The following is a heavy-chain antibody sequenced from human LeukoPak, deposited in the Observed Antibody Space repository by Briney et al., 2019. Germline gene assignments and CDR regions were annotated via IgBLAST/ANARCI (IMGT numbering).Heavy chain of an antibody. J-gene: IGHJ4*01. V-gene: IGHV3-23*01. Sequence: GGSLRLSCAASGFTITTYPMRWVRQAPGKGLECVSTIRPYGTPFYSNAVKGRFTISRDSPKNTLYLQMDSLRDDDTAVYYCAKGSGYYYEYWAQGTLGTVSS. CDR3: AKGSGYYYEY. CDR2: IRPYGTP. D-gene: IGHD1-14*01. CDR1: GFTITTYP.